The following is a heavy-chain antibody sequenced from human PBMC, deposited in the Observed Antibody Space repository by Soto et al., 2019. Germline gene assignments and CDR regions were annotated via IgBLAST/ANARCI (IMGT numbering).Heavy chain of an antibody. D-gene: IGHD2-15*01. J-gene: IGHJ5*02. CDR1: GFSLSSNG. CDR2: IGGSGGRP. CDR3: AKDAGYCSGGSWAFMEGSIDP. V-gene: IGHV3-23*01. Sequence: PGGSVGLAWAVYGFSLSSNGMWWARHSPKKGLEWLSAIGGSGGRPHYADSVKGRFTISRDNSKNTLYLQMNSLRAEDTAVYYCAKDAGYCSGGSWAFMEGSIDPWRQGTPVTVYS.